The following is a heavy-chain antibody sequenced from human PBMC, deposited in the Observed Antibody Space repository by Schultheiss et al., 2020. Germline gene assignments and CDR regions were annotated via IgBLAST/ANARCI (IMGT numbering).Heavy chain of an antibody. CDR2: ISYDGSNK. CDR1: GFTFSSYG. V-gene: IGHV3-30*03. CDR3: ARAASYYYGSGSYYLHSFYYYYYGMDV. D-gene: IGHD3-10*01. Sequence: GGSLRLSCAASGFTFSSYGMHWVRQAPGKGLEWVAVISYDGSNKYYADSVKGRFTISRDNSKNTLYLQMNSLRAEDTAVYYCARAASYYYGSGSYYLHSFYYYYYGMDVWGQGTTVTVS. J-gene: IGHJ6*02.